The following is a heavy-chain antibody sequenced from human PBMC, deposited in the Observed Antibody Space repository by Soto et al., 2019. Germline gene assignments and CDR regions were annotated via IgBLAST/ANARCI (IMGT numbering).Heavy chain of an antibody. D-gene: IGHD2-15*01. CDR2: IIPIFGTA. Sequence: GASVKVSCKASGGTFSSYAISWVRQAPGQGLEWMGGIIPIFGTANYAQKFQGRVTITADESTSTAYMELSSLRSEDTAVYYCARANCSGGSCYSYYYYGMDVWGQGTTVTVSS. J-gene: IGHJ6*02. V-gene: IGHV1-69*13. CDR3: ARANCSGGSCYSYYYYGMDV. CDR1: GGTFSSYA.